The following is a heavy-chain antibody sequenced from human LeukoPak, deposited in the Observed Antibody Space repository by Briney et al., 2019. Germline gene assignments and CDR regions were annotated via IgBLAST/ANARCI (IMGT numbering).Heavy chain of an antibody. D-gene: IGHD3-9*01. CDR1: GFTARSND. J-gene: IGHJ6*02. V-gene: IGHV3-66*01. Sequence: EGPRRLSCAGSGFTARSNDMSGVHKAPGKRLEWGSVIDSGGSTYYADSVKGRFTISRDNSKNTLYLQMNSLRAEDTAVYYCARDRIFLRRKAEYEILAQTGMDVWGQGTTVTVSS. CDR2: IDSGGST. CDR3: ARDRIFLRRKAEYEILAQTGMDV.